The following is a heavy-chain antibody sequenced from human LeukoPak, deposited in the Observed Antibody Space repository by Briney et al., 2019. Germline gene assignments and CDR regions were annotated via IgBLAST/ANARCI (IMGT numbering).Heavy chain of an antibody. CDR1: GGSISSYY. V-gene: IGHV4-59*01. D-gene: IGHD3-10*01. CDR3: ARVRGYYYVWGSYYPQDAFDI. J-gene: IGHJ3*02. Sequence: SETLSLTCTVSGGSISSYYWSWIRQPPGKGLEWIGYIYYSGSTNYNPSLKSRVTISVDTSKNQFSLKLSSVTAADTAVYYGARVRGYYYVWGSYYPQDAFDIGAKGTRVTV. CDR2: IYYSGST.